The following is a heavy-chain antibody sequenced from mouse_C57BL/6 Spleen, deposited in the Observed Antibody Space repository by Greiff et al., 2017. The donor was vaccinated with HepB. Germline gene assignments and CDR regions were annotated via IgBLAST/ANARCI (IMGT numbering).Heavy chain of an antibody. V-gene: IGHV5-17*01. CDR3: ARIAQATAY. CDR2: ISSGSSTI. Sequence: EVKLMESGGGLVKPGGSLKLSCAASGFTFSDYGMHWVRQAPEKGLEWVAYISSGSSTIYYADTVKGRFTISSDNAKNTLFLQMTSLRSEDTAMYYCARIAQATAYWGQGTLVTVSA. D-gene: IGHD3-2*02. J-gene: IGHJ3*01. CDR1: GFTFSDYG.